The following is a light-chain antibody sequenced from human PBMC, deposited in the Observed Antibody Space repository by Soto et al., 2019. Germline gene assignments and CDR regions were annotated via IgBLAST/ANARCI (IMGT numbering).Light chain of an antibody. CDR2: EVS. J-gene: IGLJ3*02. CDR1: SSDVGGYNY. V-gene: IGLV2-14*01. CDR3: SSYTSRSTLV. Sequence: QSVLAQPASVSGSPGQSITISCTGTSSDVGGYNYVSWYQHHPGKAPKLIIYEVSYRPSGVSNRFSGSKSGNTASLTISGLQPEDEADYHCSSYTSRSTLVFGGGTKLTVL.